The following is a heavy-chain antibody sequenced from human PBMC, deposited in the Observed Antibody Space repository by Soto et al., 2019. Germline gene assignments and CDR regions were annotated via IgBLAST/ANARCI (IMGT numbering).Heavy chain of an antibody. CDR2: IFWDDDK. CDR1: GFSLSTNGVG. V-gene: IGHV2-5*02. D-gene: IGHD6-19*01. Sequence: QITLKESGPTLVKPTQTLTLTCTFSGFSLSTNGVGVGWIRQPPGKALEWLALIFWDDDKKYSPSLMSRLTITKDTSTNQVVLTMTNMDPVDTATYYCAHSAQWLEYFDYWGQGTLVTVSS. CDR3: AHSAQWLEYFDY. J-gene: IGHJ4*02.